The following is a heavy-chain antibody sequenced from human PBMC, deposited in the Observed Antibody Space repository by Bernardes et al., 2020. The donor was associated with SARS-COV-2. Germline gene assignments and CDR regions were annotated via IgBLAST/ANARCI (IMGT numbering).Heavy chain of an antibody. D-gene: IGHD2-2*01. J-gene: IGHJ4*02. Sequence: SGPTLVKPTQTLTLTCTFSGFSLTTSEMRVSWIRQPPGKALEWLARIDWDDDKFYTTSLKSRLTISKDTSKNQVVLTMTNMDPVDTATYYCARISRDCTSASCYFDDWGQGTLVTVSS. CDR3: ARISRDCTSASCYFDD. CDR1: GFSLTTSEMR. CDR2: IDWDDDK. V-gene: IGHV2-70*04.